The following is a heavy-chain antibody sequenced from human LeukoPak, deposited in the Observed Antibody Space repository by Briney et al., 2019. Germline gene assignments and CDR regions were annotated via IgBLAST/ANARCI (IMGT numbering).Heavy chain of an antibody. J-gene: IGHJ4*02. CDR2: IYHSGST. CDR1: GGSISSGGYS. V-gene: IGHV4-30-2*01. D-gene: IGHD2-15*01. CDR3: ARGRLLPNY. Sequence: SQTLSLTCAVCGGSISSGGYSWSWIRQPPGKGLEWIGYIYHSGSTYYNPSLKSRVTISVNRTKNQFSLKLSSVTAADPGVYYCARGRLLPNYWGQGTLVTVSS.